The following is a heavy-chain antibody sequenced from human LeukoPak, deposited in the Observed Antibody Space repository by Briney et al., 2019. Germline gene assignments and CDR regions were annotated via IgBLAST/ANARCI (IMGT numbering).Heavy chain of an antibody. Sequence: PGGSLRLSCAASGFTVSSKYMGWVPQAPGKGLEWFSVIHPGGTIYYADSVKGTFTISRDNSKNTLYLEMNTLRVEDTAVYYCAMYSSAWYAVYWGQGTLVTVSS. V-gene: IGHV3-66*01. J-gene: IGHJ4*02. D-gene: IGHD6-19*01. CDR3: AMYSSAWYAVY. CDR2: IHPGGTI. CDR1: GFTVSSKY.